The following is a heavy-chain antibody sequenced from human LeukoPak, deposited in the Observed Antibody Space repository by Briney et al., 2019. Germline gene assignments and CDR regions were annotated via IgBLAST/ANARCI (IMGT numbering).Heavy chain of an antibody. CDR2: ISGSGGST. V-gene: IGHV3-23*01. Sequence: TGGSLRLSCAASGFTFSSYAMSWVRQAPGKGLEWVSAISGSGGSTYYADSVKGRFTISRDNSKNTLYLQMNSLRAEDTAVYYCAKGHSSGWHYFDYWGQGTLVTVSS. D-gene: IGHD6-19*01. J-gene: IGHJ4*02. CDR3: AKGHSSGWHYFDY. CDR1: GFTFSSYA.